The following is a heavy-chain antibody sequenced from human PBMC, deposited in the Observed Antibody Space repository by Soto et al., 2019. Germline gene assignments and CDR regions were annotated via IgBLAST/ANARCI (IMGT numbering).Heavy chain of an antibody. CDR3: ARQGDGGLSGPAMVISWFDP. CDR2: IYYSGCT. J-gene: IGHJ5*02. V-gene: IGHV4-39*01. D-gene: IGHD5-18*01. CDR1: GGSISSSSYY. Sequence: SETLSLTCTVSGGSISSSSYYWGWIRQPPGKGLEWIGSIYYSGCTYYNPSLKSRVTISVDTSKNQFSLKLSSVTAADTAVYYCARQGDGGLSGPAMVISWFDPWGQGTLVTVSS.